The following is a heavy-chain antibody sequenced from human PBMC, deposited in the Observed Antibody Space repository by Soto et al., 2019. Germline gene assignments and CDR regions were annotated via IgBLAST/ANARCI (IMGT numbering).Heavy chain of an antibody. D-gene: IGHD2-21*01. V-gene: IGHV4-61*01. CDR3: EGDVSDPSYY. Sequence: PQQTRSLPCTVSGGSITTGPYHWSWIRQPPGKGLQWIGCIYYNGKNNYNPSLRSRVTMSVDTSKNQFSLKMNSVTAADTAVYYCEGDVSDPSYYCRQGTLVTVSA. J-gene: IGHJ4*01. CDR1: GGSITTGPYH. CDR2: IYYNGKN.